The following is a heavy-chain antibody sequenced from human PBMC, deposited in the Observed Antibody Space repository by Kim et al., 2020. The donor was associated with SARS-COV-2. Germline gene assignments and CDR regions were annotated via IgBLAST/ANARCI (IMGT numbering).Heavy chain of an antibody. D-gene: IGHD1-26*01. CDR1: GFTFSSYS. Sequence: GGSLRLSCAASGFTFSSYSMNWVRQAPGKGLEWVSSISSSRSYIYYADSVKGRFTISRDNAKNSLYLQMNSLRAEDTAVYYCARDLFSGSYYGLDFDYWGQGTLVTVSS. CDR2: ISSSRSYI. V-gene: IGHV3-21*01. CDR3: ARDLFSGSYYGLDFDY. J-gene: IGHJ4*02.